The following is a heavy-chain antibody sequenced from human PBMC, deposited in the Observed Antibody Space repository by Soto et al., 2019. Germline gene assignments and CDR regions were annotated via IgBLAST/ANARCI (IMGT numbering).Heavy chain of an antibody. J-gene: IGHJ6*03. CDR1: GFTFSSYG. V-gene: IGHV3-33*01. CDR3: ARDPEYLQNYYYYYMDV. CDR2: IWYDGSNK. Sequence: GGSLRLSCAASGFTFSSYGMHWVRQAPGKGLEWVAVIWYDGSNKYYADSVKGRFTISRDNSKNTLYLQMNSLRAEDTAVYYCARDPEYLQNYYYYYMDVWGKGTTVTVSS.